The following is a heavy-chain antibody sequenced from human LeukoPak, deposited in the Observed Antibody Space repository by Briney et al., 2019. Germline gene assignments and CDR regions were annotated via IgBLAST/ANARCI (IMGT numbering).Heavy chain of an antibody. D-gene: IGHD2/OR15-2a*01. J-gene: IGHJ1*01. CDR1: GGTFSSYA. V-gene: IGHV1-69*13. Sequence: ASVNLSCKASGGTFSSYAISWVRQAPGPGLEWMGGIIPIFGTANNAQKFQGRVTITADESTSTAYMELSSLRSEDTAVYYCARNRDLGPAEYFQHWGQGTLVTVSS. CDR2: IIPIFGTA. CDR3: ARNRDLGPAEYFQH.